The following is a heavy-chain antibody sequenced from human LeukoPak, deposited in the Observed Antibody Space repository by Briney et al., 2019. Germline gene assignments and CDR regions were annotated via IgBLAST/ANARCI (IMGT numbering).Heavy chain of an antibody. CDR3: ARVKRDTAMVFDF. Sequence: PGGSLRLSCAASGFTFSSYEMNWVRRAPGKGLQWLSYISSGGSTIYYADSVKGRFTVSRDNAKNSLYLQMNSLRAEDTAVYYCARVKRDTAMVFDFWGQGTLVTVSS. CDR2: ISSGGSTI. CDR1: GFTFSSYE. V-gene: IGHV3-48*03. J-gene: IGHJ4*02. D-gene: IGHD5-18*01.